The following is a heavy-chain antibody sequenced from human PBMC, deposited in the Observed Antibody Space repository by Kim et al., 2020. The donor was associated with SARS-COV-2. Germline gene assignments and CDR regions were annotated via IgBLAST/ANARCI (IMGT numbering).Heavy chain of an antibody. J-gene: IGHJ4*02. D-gene: IGHD3-10*01. V-gene: IGHV3-23*01. CDR1: GFTFSSYA. Sequence: GGSLRLSCAASGFTFSSYAMSWVRQAPGKGLEWVSAISGSGGSTYYADSVKGRFTISRDNSKNTLYLQMNSLRAEDTAVYYCAKGGYYGSGSYANFDYWGQGTLVTVSS. CDR2: ISGSGGST. CDR3: AKGGYYGSGSYANFDY.